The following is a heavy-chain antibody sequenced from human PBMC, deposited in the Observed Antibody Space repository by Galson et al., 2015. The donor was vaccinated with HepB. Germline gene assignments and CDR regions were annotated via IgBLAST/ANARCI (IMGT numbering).Heavy chain of an antibody. V-gene: IGHV3-7*03. Sequence: SLRLSCAASGFTFSDYWMTWVRQAPGKGLEWVANIKQDGSEKYYVDSVKGRFTISRDNAMNSLYLQMNSLRAEDTAVYYCARPGTYSYGRYYYDYWGQGTLVTVSS. D-gene: IGHD3-10*01. J-gene: IGHJ4*02. CDR3: ARPGTYSYGRYYYDY. CDR1: GFTFSDYW. CDR2: IKQDGSEK.